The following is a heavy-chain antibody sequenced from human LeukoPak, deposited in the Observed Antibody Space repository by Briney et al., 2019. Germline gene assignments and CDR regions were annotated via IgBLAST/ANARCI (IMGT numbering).Heavy chain of an antibody. CDR2: LSGSGDST. CDR3: ATQKGGTVATK. CDR1: GFTFSSYA. J-gene: IGHJ4*02. Sequence: GGSLRLSCAASGFTFSSYAMSWVRQAPGKGLEWLSALSGSGDSTYYADSVKGRFIITRDNSKNTLSLQMNSLRADDTAIYYCATQKGGTVATKWGQGTLVTVSS. D-gene: IGHD5-12*01. V-gene: IGHV3-23*01.